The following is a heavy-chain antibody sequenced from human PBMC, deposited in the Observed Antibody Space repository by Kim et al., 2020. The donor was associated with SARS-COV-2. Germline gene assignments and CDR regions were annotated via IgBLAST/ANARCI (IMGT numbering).Heavy chain of an antibody. CDR3: AKDRRIAAAGTGAPSNWFDP. J-gene: IGHJ5*02. D-gene: IGHD6-13*01. CDR1: GFTFSSYG. V-gene: IGHV3-33*06. Sequence: GGSLRLSCAASGFTFSSYGMHWVRQAPGKGLEWVAVIWYDGSNKYYADSVKGRFTISRDNSKNTLYLQMNSLRAEDTAVYYCAKDRRIAAAGTGAPSNWFDPWGQGTLVTVSS. CDR2: IWYDGSNK.